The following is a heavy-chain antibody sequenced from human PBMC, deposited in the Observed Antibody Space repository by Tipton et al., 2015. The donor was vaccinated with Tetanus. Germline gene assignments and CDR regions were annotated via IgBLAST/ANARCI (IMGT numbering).Heavy chain of an antibody. J-gene: IGHJ3*02. CDR2: IYYSGST. V-gene: IGHV4-31*03. D-gene: IGHD1-1*01. Sequence: TLSLTCTVSGGSISSGGYYWSWIRQHPGKGLEWIGYIYYSGSTYYNPSLKSRVTISVDTSKNQFSLKLSSVTVADTAVYYCVRQGRGWNDGPDYAFYIWGQGTMVPVSS. CDR1: GGSISSGGYY. CDR3: VRQGRGWNDGPDYAFYI.